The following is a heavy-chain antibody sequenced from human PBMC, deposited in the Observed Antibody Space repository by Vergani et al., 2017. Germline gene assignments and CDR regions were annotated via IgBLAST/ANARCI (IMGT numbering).Heavy chain of an antibody. V-gene: IGHV3-30*03. CDR3: ARVPYYYDSSGPTPEGAFDI. D-gene: IGHD3-22*01. Sequence: QVQLVESGGGVVQPGRSLRLSCAASGFTFSSYGMHWVRQAPGKGLEWVAVISYDGSNKYYADSVKGRFTISRDNSKNTLYLQMNSLRAEDTAVYYCARVPYYYDSSGPTPEGAFDIWGQGTMVTVSS. J-gene: IGHJ3*02. CDR1: GFTFSSYG. CDR2: ISYDGSNK.